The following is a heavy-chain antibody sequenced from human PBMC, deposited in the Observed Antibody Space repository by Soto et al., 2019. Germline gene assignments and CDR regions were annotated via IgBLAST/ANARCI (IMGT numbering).Heavy chain of an antibody. D-gene: IGHD6-6*01. V-gene: IGHV4-59*01. CDR2: IYYSGST. Sequence: ETLYLTFTVPDRSTSRDYWSWIRPPPGQGLEWIGYIYYSGSTNYNPSLKSRVTISVDTSTNQFSLKLSSVTAAVTAVYYCARWDSGSSDYNWFDPWGQGTLVTVSS. CDR3: ARWDSGSSDYNWFDP. J-gene: IGHJ5*02. CDR1: DRSTSRDY.